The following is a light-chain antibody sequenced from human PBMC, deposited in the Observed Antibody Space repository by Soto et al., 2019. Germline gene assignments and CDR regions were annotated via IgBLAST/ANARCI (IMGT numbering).Light chain of an antibody. V-gene: IGLV2-23*01. CDR1: SSDVGSYNL. J-gene: IGLJ2*01. CDR2: EGG. Sequence: QSALTQPASVSGSPGQSITISCTGTSSDVGSYNLVSWYHQYPGKAPTLMIYEGGKRHSGVSNRFSGSKSGNTASLTISGLQAADEDDYYCCSFALRSTLIFGGGTKVTVL. CDR3: CSFALRSTLI.